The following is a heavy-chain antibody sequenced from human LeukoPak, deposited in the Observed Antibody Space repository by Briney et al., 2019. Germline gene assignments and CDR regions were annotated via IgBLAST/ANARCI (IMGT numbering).Heavy chain of an antibody. D-gene: IGHD4-23*01. CDR3: ARDRLQGDGGSGY. CDR2: INPSGGST. Sequence: ASVKVSCKASGGTFSSYAISWVRQAPGQGLEWMGIINPSGGSTTYAQNFQGRVTMTRDTSTSTVYMELSSLRSEDTAVYYCARDRLQGDGGSGYWGQGTLVTVSS. V-gene: IGHV1-46*01. J-gene: IGHJ4*02. CDR1: GGTFSSYA.